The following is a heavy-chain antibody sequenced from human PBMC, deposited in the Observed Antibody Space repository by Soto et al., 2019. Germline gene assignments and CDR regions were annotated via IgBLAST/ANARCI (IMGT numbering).Heavy chain of an antibody. J-gene: IGHJ3*02. CDR3: ARPRYSSGWDRGSAFDI. CDR2: IYYSGST. Sequence: ETLSLTCTVSGGSISSSSYYWGWIRQPPGKGLEWIGSIYYSGSTYYNPSLKSRVTISVDTSKNQFSLKLSSVTAADTAVYYCARPRYSSGWDRGSAFDIWGQGTMVTVSS. D-gene: IGHD6-19*01. CDR1: GGSISSSSYY. V-gene: IGHV4-39*01.